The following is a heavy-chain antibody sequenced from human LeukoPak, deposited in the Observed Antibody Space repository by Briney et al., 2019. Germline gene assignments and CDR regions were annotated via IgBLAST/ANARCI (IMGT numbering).Heavy chain of an antibody. CDR2: ISSSSSSSSSTI. CDR1: GFTFSSYN. V-gene: IGHV3-48*02. CDR3: ARGEYYFDY. Sequence: GGSLRLSCAASGFTFSSYNMNWVRQAPGKGLEWVSYISSSSSSSSSTIYYADSVKGRFTISRDNAKNSLYLQMESLRDEDTAVYYCARGEYYFDYWGQGTLVTVSS. J-gene: IGHJ4*02.